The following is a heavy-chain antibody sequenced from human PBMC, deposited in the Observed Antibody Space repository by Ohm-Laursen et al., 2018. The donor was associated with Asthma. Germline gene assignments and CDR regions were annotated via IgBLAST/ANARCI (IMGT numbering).Heavy chain of an antibody. J-gene: IGHJ4*02. D-gene: IGHD2-15*01. Sequence: SVKVSCKSLGGTLGTSVIGWVRQAPGQGLEWLGGINPVFGTSTYAQKFHDRFTITADESTSTVYMTLSSLTSEDTAVYYCARKAGSCIVSTCYSLDFWGQGTLVTVSS. CDR1: GGTLGTSV. V-gene: IGHV1-69*13. CDR3: ARKAGSCIVSTCYSLDF. CDR2: INPVFGTS.